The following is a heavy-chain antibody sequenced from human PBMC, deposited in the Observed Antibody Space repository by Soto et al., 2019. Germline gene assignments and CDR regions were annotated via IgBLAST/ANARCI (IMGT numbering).Heavy chain of an antibody. V-gene: IGHV4-59*01. CDR3: ARMTFDDYFDY. CDR2: IYYSGST. D-gene: IGHD2-21*02. J-gene: IGHJ4*02. CDR1: GGSISSYY. Sequence: TSETLSLTCTVSGGSISSYYWSWIRQPPGKGLEWIGYIYYSGSTNYNPSLKSRVTISVDTSKNQFSLKLSSVTAADTAVYYCARMTFDDYFDYWGQGTLVTVS.